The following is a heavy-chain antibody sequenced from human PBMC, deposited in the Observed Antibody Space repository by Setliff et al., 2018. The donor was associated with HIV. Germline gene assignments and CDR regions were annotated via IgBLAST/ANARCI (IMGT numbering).Heavy chain of an antibody. CDR3: AGPRGDEAFDI. Sequence: SVKVSCKASGGTFSNFAINWVRQAPGQGLEWMGQFIAVLDITSYAQKFQGRLTITADESTSTMYMELSSLRSDDTAVYYCAGPRGDEAFDIWGQGTMVTVSS. D-gene: IGHD3-10*01. J-gene: IGHJ3*02. V-gene: IGHV1-69*10. CDR2: FIAVLDIT. CDR1: GGTFSNFA.